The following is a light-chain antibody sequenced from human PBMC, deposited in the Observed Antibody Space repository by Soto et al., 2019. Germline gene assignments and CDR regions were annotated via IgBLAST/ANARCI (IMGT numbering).Light chain of an antibody. V-gene: IGKV1-39*01. J-gene: IGKJ2*01. CDR2: AIS. CDR3: QQSYSTPYT. Sequence: DIQMTQSPSSLSASVGDRVTIACRASQSITNYLNWYQQKPGKAPKLLMYAISTLQSGVPSRFGGSGSGTQFTLTISSLQPDDFETYYCQQSYSTPYTFGQGTKVDIK. CDR1: QSITNY.